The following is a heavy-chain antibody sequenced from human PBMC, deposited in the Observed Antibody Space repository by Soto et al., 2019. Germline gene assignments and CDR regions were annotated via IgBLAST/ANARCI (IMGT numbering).Heavy chain of an antibody. CDR1: RYIFTSYG. V-gene: IGHV1-18*01. J-gene: IGHJ5*02. CDR2: SSAYNGNT. CDR3: ARDAEAAAGTEYNWFDP. Sequence: ASVKVSCKASRYIFTSYGISWLRQSPGQGLEWMGWSSAYNGNTNYAQKPQGRVTITTDTSTSTAYMKLRSLRSDDTAVYYCARDAEAAAGTEYNWFDPWGQGTLVTVSS. D-gene: IGHD6-13*01.